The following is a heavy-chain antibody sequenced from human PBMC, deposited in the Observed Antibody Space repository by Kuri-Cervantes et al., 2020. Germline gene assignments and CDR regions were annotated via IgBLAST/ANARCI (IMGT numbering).Heavy chain of an antibody. CDR2: ISSSSSYI. CDR1: GFTFGDYA. D-gene: IGHD5-12*01. Sequence: GESLKISCTASGFTFGDYAMSWVRQAPGKGLEWVSSISSSSSYIYYADSVKGRFTISRDNAKNSLYLPMNSLRAEDTAVYYCARDGIYSGYDFDAFDIWGQGTMVTVSS. J-gene: IGHJ3*02. CDR3: ARDGIYSGYDFDAFDI. V-gene: IGHV3-21*01.